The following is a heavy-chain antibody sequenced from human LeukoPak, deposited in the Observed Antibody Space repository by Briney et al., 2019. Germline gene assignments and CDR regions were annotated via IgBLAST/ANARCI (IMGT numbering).Heavy chain of an antibody. CDR1: GLTFSSYA. V-gene: IGHV3-30*04. D-gene: IGHD3-10*01. J-gene: IGHJ4*02. Sequence: GGSLRLSCAASGLTFSSYAMHWVRQAPGKGLEWVAVISYDGSNKYYADSVKGRFTISRDNSKNTLYLQMNSLRAEDTAVYYCASVNDYYYGSGSYLAEDYWGQGTLVTVSS. CDR2: ISYDGSNK. CDR3: ASVNDYYYGSGSYLAEDY.